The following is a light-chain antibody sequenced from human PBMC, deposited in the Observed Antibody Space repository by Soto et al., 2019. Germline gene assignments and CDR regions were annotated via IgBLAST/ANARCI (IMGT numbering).Light chain of an antibody. CDR2: DAS. J-gene: IGKJ3*01. CDR1: QGISSY. CDR3: QQYNSYSPLT. Sequence: AIQLTQSPSSLSASVGDRVTITCRASQGISSYLGWYQQKPGKAPKLLVYDASSLESGVPSRFSGSGSGTEFTLTISSLQPDDFAIYYCQQYNSYSPLTFGPGTKVDIK. V-gene: IGKV1-13*02.